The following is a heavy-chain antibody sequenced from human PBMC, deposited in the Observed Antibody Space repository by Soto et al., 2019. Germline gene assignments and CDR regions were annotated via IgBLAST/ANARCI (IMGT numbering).Heavy chain of an antibody. CDR2: IYSGGST. J-gene: IGHJ4*02. V-gene: IGHV3-66*01. Sequence: GGSLRLSCAASGFTVSSNYMSWVRQAPGKGLEWVSVIYSGGSTYYADSVKGRFTISRDNSKNTLYLQMNSLRAEDTAVYYCAREVATESARYFDYWGQGTLVTVSS. CDR1: GFTVSSNY. D-gene: IGHD5-12*01. CDR3: AREVATESARYFDY.